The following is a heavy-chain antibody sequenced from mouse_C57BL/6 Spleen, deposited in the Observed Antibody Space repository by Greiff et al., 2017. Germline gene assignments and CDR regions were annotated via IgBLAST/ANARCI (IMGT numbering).Heavy chain of an antibody. CDR2: IWRGGST. D-gene: IGHD1-1*01. CDR1: GFSLTSYG. CDR3: AKKAEDTTVKRYLDV. Sequence: VQLQQSGPGLVQPSQSLSITCTVSGFSLTSYGVHWVRQSPGKGLEWLGVIWRGGSTDYTAAFMSRLSITKDNSKSQVFFKMNRLQADDTAIYYWAKKAEDTTVKRYLDVWGTGTTVTVSS. J-gene: IGHJ1*03. V-gene: IGHV2-5*01.